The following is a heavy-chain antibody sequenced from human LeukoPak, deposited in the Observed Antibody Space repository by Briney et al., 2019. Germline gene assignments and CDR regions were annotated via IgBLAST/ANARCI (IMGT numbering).Heavy chain of an antibody. V-gene: IGHV1-8*01. D-gene: IGHD6-13*01. CDR1: GYTFTSYD. CDR2: MNPNSGNT. Sequence: ASVKVSCKASGYTFTSYDINWLRQATGQGLEWMGWMNPNSGNTGYAQKFQGRVTMTRNTSISTAYMELSSLRSEDTAVYYCARLTSSWTYWYFDLWGRGTLVTVSS. J-gene: IGHJ2*01. CDR3: ARLTSSWTYWYFDL.